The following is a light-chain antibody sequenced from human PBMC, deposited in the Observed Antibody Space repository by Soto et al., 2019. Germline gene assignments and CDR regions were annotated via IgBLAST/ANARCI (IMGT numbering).Light chain of an antibody. J-gene: IGKJ4*01. CDR3: QQYNNWPLT. Sequence: ETVMTQSPATLSVSPGDRVTLSCRASQSVDRNLAWYQQKPGQPPRLLIFGASTGATGIPARFSGSGSGTDFTLTISSLQSEDFAVYYCQQYNNWPLTFGGGTKVEIK. CDR1: QSVDRN. V-gene: IGKV3D-15*01. CDR2: GAS.